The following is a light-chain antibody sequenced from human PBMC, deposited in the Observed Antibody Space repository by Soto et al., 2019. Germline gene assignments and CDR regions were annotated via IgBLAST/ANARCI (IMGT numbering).Light chain of an antibody. CDR3: CSYAGSYTWV. CDR2: DVS. CDR1: SSDVGGYNY. V-gene: IGLV2-11*01. Sequence: QSALTQPRSVSGCPGQSVTISCTGTSSDVGGYNYVSWCQQYPGKAPKLMIYDVSERPSGVPDRFSGSKSGNTASLTISGLQAEDEADYYCCSYAGSYTWVFGGGTKLTVL. J-gene: IGLJ3*02.